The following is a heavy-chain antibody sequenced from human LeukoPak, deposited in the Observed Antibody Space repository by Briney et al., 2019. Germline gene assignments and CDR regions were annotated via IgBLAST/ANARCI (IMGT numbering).Heavy chain of an antibody. CDR1: GGSISSYY. D-gene: IGHD3-22*01. Sequence: SETLSLTCTVSGGSISSYYWSWIRQPPGKGLEWIGYIYYSGSTNYNPSLKSRVTISVDTSKNQFSLKLSSVTAADTAVYYCASYSYYYDSSGYFDYWGQGALVTVSS. CDR3: ASYSYYYDSSGYFDY. J-gene: IGHJ4*02. V-gene: IGHV4-59*01. CDR2: IYYSGST.